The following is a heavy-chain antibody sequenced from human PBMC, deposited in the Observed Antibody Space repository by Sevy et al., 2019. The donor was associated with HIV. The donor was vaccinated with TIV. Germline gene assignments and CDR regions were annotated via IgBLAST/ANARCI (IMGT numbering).Heavy chain of an antibody. V-gene: IGHV3-30*18. J-gene: IGHJ4*02. D-gene: IGHD5-12*01. Sequence: GGSRRLSCAASGFTFSSYGMHWVRQAPGKGLEWVAVISYDGSNKYYADSVKGRFTISRDNSKNTLYLQMNSLRAEDTAVYYCAKEGLATALDYWGQGTLVTVSS. CDR1: GFTFSSYG. CDR3: AKEGLATALDY. CDR2: ISYDGSNK.